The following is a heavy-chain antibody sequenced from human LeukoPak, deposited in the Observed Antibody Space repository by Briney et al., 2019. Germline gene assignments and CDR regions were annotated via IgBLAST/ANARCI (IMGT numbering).Heavy chain of an antibody. J-gene: IGHJ6*03. CDR1: GGSISSYY. CDR2: IYYRGST. D-gene: IGHD6-13*01. Sequence: SETLSLTCTGSGGSISSYYWSWIGQPPGEGLEWIGYIYYRGSTNYNPSLKSRVTISVDTSKNQFSLTLSSVTAADTAVYYSARLIAAAGPYYYYYMDVWGKGTPVTISS. V-gene: IGHV4-59*12. CDR3: ARLIAAAGPYYYYYMDV.